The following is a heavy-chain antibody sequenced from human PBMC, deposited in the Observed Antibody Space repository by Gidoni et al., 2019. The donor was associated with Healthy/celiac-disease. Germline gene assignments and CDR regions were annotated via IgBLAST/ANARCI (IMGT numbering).Heavy chain of an antibody. V-gene: IGHV4-38-2*01. Sequence: QVQLQESGPGLVKPSETLSLTCAVSGYSISSGYYWGWIRQPPGKGLEWIGSIYHSGSTYSNPSLKSRVTISVDTSKNQFSLKLSSVTAADTAVYYCARIEDFGPNWFDPWGQGTLVTVSS. J-gene: IGHJ5*02. D-gene: IGHD3-3*01. CDR1: GYSISSGYY. CDR3: ARIEDFGPNWFDP. CDR2: IYHSGST.